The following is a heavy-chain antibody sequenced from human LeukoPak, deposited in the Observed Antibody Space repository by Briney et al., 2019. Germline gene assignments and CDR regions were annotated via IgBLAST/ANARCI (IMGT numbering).Heavy chain of an antibody. CDR3: ARSVGVRGWFDP. CDR1: GGSISSYY. V-gene: IGHV4-59*01. Sequence: SETLSLTCTVSGGSISSYYWSWIRQPPGKGLERIGYIYYSGSTNYNPSLKSRVTISVDTSKNQFSLKLSSVTAADTAVYYCARSVGVRGWFDPWGQGTLVTVSS. CDR2: IYYSGST. D-gene: IGHD3-10*02. J-gene: IGHJ5*02.